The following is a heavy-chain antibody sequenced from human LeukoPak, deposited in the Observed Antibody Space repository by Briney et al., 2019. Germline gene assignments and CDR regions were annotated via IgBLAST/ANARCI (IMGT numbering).Heavy chain of an antibody. CDR1: GGTFSSYA. V-gene: IGHV1-69*01. Sequence: GASVKVSCKASGGTFSSYAISWVRQAPGQGLEWMGGIIPIFGTANYAQKFQGRVTITADESTSTAYMELSSLRSEDTAVYYCAREGCSSTSCYTFYYYYGMDVWGQGTTVTVSS. D-gene: IGHD2-2*02. CDR3: AREGCSSTSCYTFYYYYGMDV. CDR2: IIPIFGTA. J-gene: IGHJ6*02.